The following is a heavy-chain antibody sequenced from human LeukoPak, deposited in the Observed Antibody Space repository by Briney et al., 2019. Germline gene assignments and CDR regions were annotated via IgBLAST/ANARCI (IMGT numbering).Heavy chain of an antibody. Sequence: PSQTLSLTCAVPGGSFSSGGYYWSWIRHHPGKGLEWLACISYSGIAYYNPSLKSRLTISVDTSKNQFSLELSSVTAADTALYYCARVLYDYYFDYWGQGTLVTVSS. CDR2: ISYSGIA. V-gene: IGHV4-31*11. D-gene: IGHD2/OR15-2a*01. CDR1: GGSFSSGGYY. J-gene: IGHJ4*02. CDR3: ARVLYDYYFDY.